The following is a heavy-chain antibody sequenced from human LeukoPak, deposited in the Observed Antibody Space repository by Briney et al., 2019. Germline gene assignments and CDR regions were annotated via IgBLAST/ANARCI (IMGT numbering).Heavy chain of an antibody. V-gene: IGHV6-1*01. J-gene: IGHJ4*02. CDR1: GDSVSSNSAA. CDR2: TYYRSKWYN. CDR3: AREGGSGARLLDY. Sequence: SQTLSLTCAISGDSVSSNSAAWNWIRQSPSRGLEWLGMTYYRSKWYNDYALSVKSRVTINLDTSKNQFSLQLNSVTPEDTAVYYCAREGGSGARLLDYWGQGTLVTVSS. D-gene: IGHD1-26*01.